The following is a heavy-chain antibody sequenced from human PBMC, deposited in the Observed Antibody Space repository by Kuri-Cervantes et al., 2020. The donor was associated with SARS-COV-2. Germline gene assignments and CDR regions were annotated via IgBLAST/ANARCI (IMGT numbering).Heavy chain of an antibody. J-gene: IGHJ4*02. Sequence: ESLKISCTVSGYSISSGYYWGWIRQPPGKGLEWIGSIYHSGSTYYNPSLKSRVTISVDTSKNQFSLKLSSVTAADTAVYYCARGERITMVRGVIIKEGDFDYWGQGTLVTVSS. V-gene: IGHV4-38-2*02. CDR2: IYHSGST. CDR3: ARGERITMVRGVIIKEGDFDY. D-gene: IGHD3-10*01. CDR1: GYSISSGYY.